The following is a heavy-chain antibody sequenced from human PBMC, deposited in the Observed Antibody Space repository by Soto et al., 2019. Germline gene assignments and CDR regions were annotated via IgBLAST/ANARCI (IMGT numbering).Heavy chain of an antibody. D-gene: IGHD4-17*01. CDR2: IIPIFGTA. Sequence: QVQLVQSGAEVKKPGSSVKVSCKASGGTFSNYAISWVRQAPGQGLEWMGGIIPIFGTANYAQKFQGRVTITADKSTSTAYMELSSLRSEDTAVYYCASEGDYGGNPIEDYWGQGTLVTVSS. J-gene: IGHJ4*02. V-gene: IGHV1-69*06. CDR1: GGTFSNYA. CDR3: ASEGDYGGNPIEDY.